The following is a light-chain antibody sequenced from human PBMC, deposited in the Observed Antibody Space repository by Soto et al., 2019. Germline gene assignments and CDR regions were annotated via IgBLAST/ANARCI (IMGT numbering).Light chain of an antibody. CDR2: SNN. CDR1: SSNIGSNT. J-gene: IGLJ2*01. CDR3: ISYTTSRSMV. V-gene: IGLV1-44*01. Sequence: QSVLTQPPSASGTPGQRVIISCSGSSSNIGSNTVNWYQQLPGTAPKLLIFSNNQRPSGVPDRFSGSKSGNTASLTISGLQSEDEADYYCISYTTSRSMVFGGGTKVTVL.